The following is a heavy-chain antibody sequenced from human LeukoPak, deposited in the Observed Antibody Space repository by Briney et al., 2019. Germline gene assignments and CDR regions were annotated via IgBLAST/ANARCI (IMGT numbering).Heavy chain of an antibody. CDR1: GFSFSDYY. J-gene: IGHJ4*02. CDR3: ARVLVSGYYGSGSYYNALPRYYFDY. D-gene: IGHD3-10*01. Sequence: GGSLRLSCAASGFSFSDYYMSWIRQAPGKGLEWVSYISSSSSYTNYAHSEKGRFTISRDNAKNSLYLQMNSLRAEDTCVYYCARVLVSGYYGSGSYYNALPRYYFDYWGQGTLVTVSS. V-gene: IGHV3-11*05. CDR2: ISSSSSYT.